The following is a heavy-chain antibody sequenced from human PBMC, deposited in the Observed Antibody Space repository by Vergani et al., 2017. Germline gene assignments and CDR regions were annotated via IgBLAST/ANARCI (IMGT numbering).Heavy chain of an antibody. CDR2: IRYDGSNK. D-gene: IGHD3-10*01. CDR3: AKAILSITMVRGVITSNYYGMDV. CDR1: GFTFSSYG. Sequence: QVQLVESGGGVVQPGGSLRLSCAASGFTFSSYGMHWVRQAPGKGLEWVAFIRYDGSNKYYADSVKGRFTISRDNSKTTLYLQMNSLRAEDTAVYYCAKAILSITMVRGVITSNYYGMDVWGQGTTVTVSS. J-gene: IGHJ6*02. V-gene: IGHV3-30*02.